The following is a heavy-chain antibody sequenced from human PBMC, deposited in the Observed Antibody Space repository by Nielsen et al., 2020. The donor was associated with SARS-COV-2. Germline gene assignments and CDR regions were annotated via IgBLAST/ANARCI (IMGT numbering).Heavy chain of an antibody. J-gene: IGHJ4*02. Sequence: GESLKISCKGSGYSFSNYWIGWVRQMPGKGLEWMGIIYPGDSHTRYSPSFQGQVTISADKSTSTAYLQWSSLKASDTAMYYCARRQYYDSSGYPYWGQGTLVTVSS. CDR2: IYPGDSHT. CDR1: GYSFSNYW. CDR3: ARRQYYDSSGYPY. V-gene: IGHV5-51*01. D-gene: IGHD3-22*01.